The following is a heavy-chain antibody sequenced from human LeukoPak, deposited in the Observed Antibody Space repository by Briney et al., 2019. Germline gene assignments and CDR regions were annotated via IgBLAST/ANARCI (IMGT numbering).Heavy chain of an antibody. CDR1: GFTFSSYS. D-gene: IGHD1-26*01. J-gene: IGHJ5*02. CDR2: ISSSSSYI. CDR3: ARPISGSYSNWFDP. Sequence: PGGSLRLSCAASGFTFSSYSMNWVRQAPGKGLEWVSSISSSSSYIYYVDSVKGRFTISRDNAKNSQYLQMNSLRAEDTAVYYCARPISGSYSNWFDPWGQGTLVTVSS. V-gene: IGHV3-21*01.